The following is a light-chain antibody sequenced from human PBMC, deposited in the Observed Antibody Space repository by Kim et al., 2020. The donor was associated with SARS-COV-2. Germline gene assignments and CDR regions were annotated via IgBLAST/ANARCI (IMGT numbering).Light chain of an antibody. J-gene: IGLJ2*01. V-gene: IGLV1-51*01. Sequence: GQKVTISCSGSDSNIGNHYVSWYQHLPGTAPKLLIYDNNKRPSGIPDRFSGSKSGTSATLGITGLQTGDEADYYCVTWDNSLGEVLFGGGTQLTVL. CDR3: VTWDNSLGEVL. CDR2: DNN. CDR1: DSNIGNHY.